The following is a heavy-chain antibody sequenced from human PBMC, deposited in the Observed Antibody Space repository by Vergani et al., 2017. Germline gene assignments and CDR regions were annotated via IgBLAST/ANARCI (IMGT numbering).Heavy chain of an antibody. CDR1: GASVNSYY. Sequence: QVKLQESGPGLVKPSETLSLTCTVSGASVNSYYWSWIRQPPGKGLEWIGEINHSGSTNYNPSLKSRVTISVDTSKNQFSLKLSSVTAADTAVYYCARVRYSNYGDPYYFDYWGQGTLVTVSS. CDR2: INHSGST. D-gene: IGHD4-11*01. V-gene: IGHV4-34*01. CDR3: ARVRYSNYGDPYYFDY. J-gene: IGHJ4*02.